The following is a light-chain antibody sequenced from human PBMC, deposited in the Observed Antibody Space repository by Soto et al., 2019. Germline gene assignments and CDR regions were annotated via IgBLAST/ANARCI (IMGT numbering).Light chain of an antibody. J-gene: IGLJ1*01. Sequence: SYVLTQPPSVSVAPGQTARITCGGNNIGSISVHWYQQKPGQAPLLVVYDDSDRPSGIPERFSGSNSGNTATLTISRVEAGDEADYYCQVWDSSSDPFYVFGTGTKLTVL. CDR2: DDS. CDR3: QVWDSSSDPFYV. V-gene: IGLV3-21*02. CDR1: NIGSIS.